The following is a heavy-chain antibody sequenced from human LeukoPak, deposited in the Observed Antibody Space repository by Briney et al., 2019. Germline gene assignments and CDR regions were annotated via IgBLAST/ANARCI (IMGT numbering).Heavy chain of an antibody. CDR2: IYHSGST. D-gene: IGHD2-15*01. J-gene: IGHJ5*02. CDR1: GYSISSGYY. Sequence: SETLSLTCAVSGYSISSGYYWGWLRQPPVKGLEWIGSIYHSGSTYYNPSLKSRVTISVDTSKNQFSLKLSSVTAADTAVYYCARLGESVVAETFYNWFDPWGQGTLVTVSS. V-gene: IGHV4-38-2*01. CDR3: ARLGESVVAETFYNWFDP.